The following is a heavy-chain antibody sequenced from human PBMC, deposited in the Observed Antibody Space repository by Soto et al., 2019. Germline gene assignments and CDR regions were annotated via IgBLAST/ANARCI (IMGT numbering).Heavy chain of an antibody. CDR2: ISGSGGST. D-gene: IGHD3-3*01. CDR3: AKDQRITIFGVVMRNWFDP. V-gene: IGHV3-23*01. Sequence: PGGSLRLSCAASGFTFSSYAMSWVRQAPGKGLEWVSAISGSGGSTYYADSVKGRFTISRDNSKNTLYLQMNSLRAEDTAVYYCAKDQRITIFGVVMRNWFDPWGQGTLVTVSS. CDR1: GFTFSSYA. J-gene: IGHJ5*02.